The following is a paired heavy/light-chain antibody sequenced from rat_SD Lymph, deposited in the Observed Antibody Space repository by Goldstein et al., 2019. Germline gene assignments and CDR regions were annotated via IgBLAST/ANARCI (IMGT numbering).Light chain of an antibody. Sequence: DVVLTQTPVSLSVTLGDQASISCRSSQSLEYSDGYTYLEWYLQKPGQSPQLLIYEVSNRFSGVPDRFIGSGSGTDFTLKISRVEPEDLGVYYCFQATHDPRTFGGGTKLELK. V-gene: IGKV1S26*01. CDR1: QSLEYSDGYTY. CDR2: EVS. J-gene: IGKJ1*01. CDR3: FQATHDPRT.
Heavy chain of an antibody. CDR3: ARARFYYDGTYPPFAY. D-gene: IGHD1-12*02. J-gene: IGHJ3*01. V-gene: IGHV5-34*01. CDR1: GFTFSNYG. Sequence: EVQLVESGGGLVQPGRSLKLSCLASGFTFSNYGMNWIRQAPGKGLEWVASISSSSSYIYYADTVKGRFTISRDNAKNTLYLQMTSLRSEDTALYYCARARFYYDGTYPPFAYWGQGTLVTVSS. CDR2: ISSSSSYI.